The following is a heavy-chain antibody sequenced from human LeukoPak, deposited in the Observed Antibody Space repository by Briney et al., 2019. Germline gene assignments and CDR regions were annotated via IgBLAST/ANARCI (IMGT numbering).Heavy chain of an antibody. D-gene: IGHD3-3*01. CDR2: MYTGGST. V-gene: IGHV3-53*01. J-gene: IGHJ4*02. CDR3: ASLRMWSGLRDY. Sequence: GRSLRLSCAASGLTVSSNYMNWVRQAPGKGLEWVSIMYTGGSTYYADSVKGRFTISRDNSKNTLYLQMNSLRAEETAVYYCASLRMWSGLRDYWGQGTLVTVSS. CDR1: GLTVSSNY.